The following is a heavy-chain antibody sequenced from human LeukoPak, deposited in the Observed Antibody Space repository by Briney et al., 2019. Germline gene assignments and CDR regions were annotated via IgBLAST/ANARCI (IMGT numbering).Heavy chain of an antibody. CDR2: IKQDGSEK. D-gene: IGHD5-18*01. J-gene: IGHJ6*03. CDR1: GFTFSSYW. V-gene: IGHV3-7*01. CDR3: ARDQKGYSYGYFAVGYYYSYYMDV. Sequence: GGALRLSGAASGFTFSSYWMSWVRQAPGKGLEWVANIKQDGSEKYDVDYVKGRFTISRDNAKNSLYLQMNSLRAEDTAVYYCARDQKGYSYGYFAVGYYYSYYMDVWAKGTTVTVSS.